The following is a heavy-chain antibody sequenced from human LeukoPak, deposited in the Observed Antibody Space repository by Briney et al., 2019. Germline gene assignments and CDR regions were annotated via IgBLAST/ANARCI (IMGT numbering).Heavy chain of an antibody. Sequence: SETLSLTCTVSSGSISSGGYYWSWIRQHPGKGLEWIGYIYYSGSTYYNPSLKSRVTISVDTSKNQFSLKLSSVTAADTAVYYCARDRFPGNYMDVWGKGTTVTVSS. CDR1: SGSISSGGYY. CDR2: IYYSGST. J-gene: IGHJ6*03. CDR3: ARDRFPGNYMDV. V-gene: IGHV4-31*03. D-gene: IGHD1-26*01.